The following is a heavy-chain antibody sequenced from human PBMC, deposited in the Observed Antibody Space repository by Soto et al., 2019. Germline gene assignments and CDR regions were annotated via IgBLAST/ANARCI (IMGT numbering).Heavy chain of an antibody. CDR2: ISSDGSNY. D-gene: IGHD2-21*02. J-gene: IGHJ2*01. V-gene: IGHV3-30*18. Sequence: QVQLVESGGGVVQPGRSQRLSCAASGFTFSACAMHWVRQSPGKGLEWVAVISSDGSNYYYEDSVKGRFTISRDNSKNTLYLQMDSVRAEDTAVYYCAKEVGTARTAITNWHFDLWGRGTLVTVSS. CDR3: AKEVGTARTAITNWHFDL. CDR1: GFTFSACA.